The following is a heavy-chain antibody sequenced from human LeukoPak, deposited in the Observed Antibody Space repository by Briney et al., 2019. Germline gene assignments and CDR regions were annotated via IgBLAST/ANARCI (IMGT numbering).Heavy chain of an antibody. CDR3: ARSLGDYGSGSFSYYYYYMDV. Sequence: SETLSITCPVPSGSISSYYWSWIRQPPGKGLKWIGYIYYSGSTNYNPSLKSRVTISVDTPKNQFSLKLSSVTAADTAVYYCARSLGDYGSGSFSYYYYYMDVWGKGTTVTVSS. CDR1: SGSISSYY. D-gene: IGHD3-10*01. J-gene: IGHJ6*03. V-gene: IGHV4-59*01. CDR2: IYYSGST.